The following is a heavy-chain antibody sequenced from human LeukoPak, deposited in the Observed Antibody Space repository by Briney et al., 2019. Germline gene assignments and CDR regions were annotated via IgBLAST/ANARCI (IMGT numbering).Heavy chain of an antibody. CDR1: GFTFSSYA. D-gene: IGHD3-9*01. V-gene: IGHV3-30*04. Sequence: GGSLRLSCAASGFTFSSYAMHWVRQAPGKGLEWVAVISYDGSNKYYADSVKGRFTISRDNSKNTLYLQMNSLRAEDTAVYYCALLVLRYFDWPTFDYWGQGTLVTVSS. CDR2: ISYDGSNK. CDR3: ALLVLRYFDWPTFDY. J-gene: IGHJ4*02.